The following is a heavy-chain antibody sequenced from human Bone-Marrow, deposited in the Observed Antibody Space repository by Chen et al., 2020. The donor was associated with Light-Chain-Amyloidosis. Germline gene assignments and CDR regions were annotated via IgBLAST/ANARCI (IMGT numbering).Heavy chain of an antibody. D-gene: IGHD4-17*01. Sequence: QVQLVQSGAEVKKPGASVKVSCKASGYTFTGYYMHWVRQAPGQGLEWMGWINPNSGGTNYAQKFQGCVTMTRDTSISTAYMELSRLRSDDTAVYYCARGEVTTSFYYYGMDVWGQGTTVTVSS. J-gene: IGHJ6*02. CDR1: GYTFTGYY. CDR2: INPNSGGT. CDR3: ARGEVTTSFYYYGMDV. V-gene: IGHV1-2*04.